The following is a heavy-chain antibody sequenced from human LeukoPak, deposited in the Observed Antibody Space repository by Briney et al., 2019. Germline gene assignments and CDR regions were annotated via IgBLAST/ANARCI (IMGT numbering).Heavy chain of an antibody. Sequence: ETLSLTCTVSGYSISSGYYWGWIRQPPGKGLEWVANIKQDGSNKYYADSVKGRFTISRDNSKNTLYLQMNSLRAEGTAVYYCAKDRMIWFGEWGAFDIWGQGTMVTVSS. CDR2: IKQDGSNK. CDR1: GYSISSGYY. CDR3: AKDRMIWFGEWGAFDI. D-gene: IGHD3-10*01. V-gene: IGHV3-30*02. J-gene: IGHJ3*02.